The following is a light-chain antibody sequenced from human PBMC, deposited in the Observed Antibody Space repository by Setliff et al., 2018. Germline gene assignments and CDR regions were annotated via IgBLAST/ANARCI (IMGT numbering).Light chain of an antibody. CDR2: DVS. Sequence: LTQPASVSGSPGQSITISCTGTSSDVGGYNSVSWYQQHPGKAPKLMIYDVSNRPSGVPDRFSGSKSGNTASLTVSGLQAEDEADYYCSSYAGSNNFPYVFGNGTKVTVL. V-gene: IGLV2-8*01. J-gene: IGLJ1*01. CDR1: SSDVGGYNS. CDR3: SSYAGSNNFPYV.